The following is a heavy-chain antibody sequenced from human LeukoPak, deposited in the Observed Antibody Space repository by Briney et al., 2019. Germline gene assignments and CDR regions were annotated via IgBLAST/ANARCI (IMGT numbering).Heavy chain of an antibody. J-gene: IGHJ4*02. CDR2: IRYDGSNK. D-gene: IGHD1-26*01. Sequence: QTGGSLTLSXVVSGITFSNYGMHWVRQAPGKGLEWLASIRYDGSNKYYADSVKGRFTISRDNSKSTLYLQMSSLRGEDTAVYYCVASGSYHIPSFDYWGQGTLVTVSS. V-gene: IGHV3-30*02. CDR1: GITFSNYG. CDR3: VASGSYHIPSFDY.